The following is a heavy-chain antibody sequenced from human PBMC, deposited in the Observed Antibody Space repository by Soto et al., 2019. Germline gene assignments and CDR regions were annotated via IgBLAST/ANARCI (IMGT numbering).Heavy chain of an antibody. CDR2: IDYTGTS. D-gene: IGHD2-15*01. Sequence: QVQLQESGPGLVKPSETLSLTCAVSGGSISSSSYYWDWIRQPPGKGLEWIGTIDYTGTSNYNPSLKSRVTISVDTSKNQSSLNLSSVTAADTAVYYCTRHAIGVVVPAAIRNWGQGSLVTVSS. CDR3: TRHAIGVVVPAAIRN. CDR1: GGSISSSSYY. J-gene: IGHJ4*02. V-gene: IGHV4-39*01.